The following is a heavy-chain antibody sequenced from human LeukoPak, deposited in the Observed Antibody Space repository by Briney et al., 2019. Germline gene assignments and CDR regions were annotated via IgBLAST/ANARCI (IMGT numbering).Heavy chain of an antibody. CDR3: AREPSSPFDY. V-gene: IGHV3-30-3*01. Sequence: GSLRLSCAASGFTFSSYAMHWVRQAPGKGLEWVAVISYDGSNKYYADSVKGRFTISRDNSKNTLYLQMNSLRAEDTAVYYCAREPSSPFDYWGQGTLVTVSS. J-gene: IGHJ4*02. CDR2: ISYDGSNK. D-gene: IGHD6-13*01. CDR1: GFTFSSYA.